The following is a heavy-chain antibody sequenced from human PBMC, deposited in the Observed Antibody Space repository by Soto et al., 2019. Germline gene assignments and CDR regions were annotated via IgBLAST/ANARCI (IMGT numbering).Heavy chain of an antibody. D-gene: IGHD1-26*01. CDR3: AREGGNLNWFDP. CDR1: GFNFSSYS. CDR2: ISSSSSTI. Sequence: EGSLRLSCAASGFNFSSYSRNWVRQAPGKGLEWVSYISSSSSTIYYADSVKGRFTISRDNAKNSLYLQMNSLRDEDTAVYYCAREGGNLNWFDPWGRGTLVTVSS. J-gene: IGHJ5*02. V-gene: IGHV3-48*02.